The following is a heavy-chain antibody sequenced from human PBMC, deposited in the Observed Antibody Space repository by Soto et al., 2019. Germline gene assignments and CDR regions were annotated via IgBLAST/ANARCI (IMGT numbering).Heavy chain of an antibody. Sequence: GGSLRLSCAASGFTFSSYGMHLVRQAPGKGLEWVAVIWYDGSNKYYADSVKGRFTISRDNSKNTLYLQMNSLRAEDTAVYYCAREADYDFWSGYYTDYYYHGMEVWGQGTTVTVSS. J-gene: IGHJ6*02. D-gene: IGHD3-3*01. V-gene: IGHV3-33*01. CDR1: GFTFSSYG. CDR2: IWYDGSNK. CDR3: AREADYDFWSGYYTDYYYHGMEV.